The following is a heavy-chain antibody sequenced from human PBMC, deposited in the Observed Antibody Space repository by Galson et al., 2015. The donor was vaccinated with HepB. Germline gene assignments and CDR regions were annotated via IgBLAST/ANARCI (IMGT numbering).Heavy chain of an antibody. CDR3: GGIAARFSSFDY. CDR2: ISYDGSNK. Sequence: SLRLSCAASGFTFSSYGMHWVRQAPGKGLEWVAVISYDGSNKYYADSVKGRFTISRDNSKNTLYLQMNSLRAEDTAVYYCGGIAARFSSFDYWGQGTLVTVSS. J-gene: IGHJ4*02. D-gene: IGHD6-6*01. V-gene: IGHV3-30*03. CDR1: GFTFSSYG.